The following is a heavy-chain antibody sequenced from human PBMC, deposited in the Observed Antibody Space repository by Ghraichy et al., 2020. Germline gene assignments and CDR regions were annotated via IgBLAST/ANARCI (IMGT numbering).Heavy chain of an antibody. J-gene: IGHJ4*02. CDR3: ARDYCSGGRCYFDY. Sequence: ASVKVSCKASGYSFTGSFIHWERQAPGQGLEWKGWINPNSGGSNFAQKFQGRVTMTRDSSISTAYLELRSDDTAVYYCARDYCSGGRCYFDYWGQGTLVTVSS. CDR2: INPNSGGS. D-gene: IGHD2-8*02. CDR1: GYSFTGSF. V-gene: IGHV1-2*02.